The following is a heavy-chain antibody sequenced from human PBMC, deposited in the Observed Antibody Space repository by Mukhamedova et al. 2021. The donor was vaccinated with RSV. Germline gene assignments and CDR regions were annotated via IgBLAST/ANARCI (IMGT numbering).Heavy chain of an antibody. D-gene: IGHD3-16*01. V-gene: IGHV4-39*01. Sequence: GLEWIGSIYYSGSTYYNPSLKSRVTISVDTSKNQFSLKLSSVTAADTAVYYCARRGGDPPLECFDYWGQGTLVTVSS. J-gene: IGHJ4*02. CDR3: ARRGGDPPLECFDY. CDR2: IYYSGST.